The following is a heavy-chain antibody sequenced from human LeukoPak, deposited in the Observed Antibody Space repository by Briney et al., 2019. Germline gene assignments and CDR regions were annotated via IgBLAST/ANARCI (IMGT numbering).Heavy chain of an antibody. D-gene: IGHD5-18*01. Sequence: SETLSLTCTVSGGSISRYFWSWIRQPPGKGLEWIGHIYYSGTTNYNPSLKSRVTMSVDTSKNPSSLKLSSMTAADTAVYYCARSLTGYSYGLGFWGQGTLVTVSS. CDR3: ARSLTGYSYGLGF. J-gene: IGHJ4*02. CDR2: IYYSGTT. V-gene: IGHV4-59*12. CDR1: GGSISRYF.